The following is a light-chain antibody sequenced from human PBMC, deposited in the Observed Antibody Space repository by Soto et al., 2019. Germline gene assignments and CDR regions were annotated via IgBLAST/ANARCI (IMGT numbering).Light chain of an antibody. CDR2: GAS. Sequence: EIVMTQSPATLSVPPGERVTLSCRASQSVSSNLAWYQQKPGQAPRLLIYGASTRATGIPARFSGSGSGTEFTLTISSLQSEDFAIYYCQQYNNWPRTFGQGTKVDIK. CDR1: QSVSSN. V-gene: IGKV3-15*01. J-gene: IGKJ1*01. CDR3: QQYNNWPRT.